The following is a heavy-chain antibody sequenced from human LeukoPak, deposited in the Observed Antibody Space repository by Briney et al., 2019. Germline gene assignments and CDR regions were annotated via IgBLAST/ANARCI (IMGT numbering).Heavy chain of an antibody. CDR1: GGSISSSSYY. Sequence: KSSETLSLTCTVSGGSISSSSYYWGWIRQPPGKGLEWIGSIYYSGSTYYNPSLKSRVTISVDTSKNQFSLKLSSVTAADTAVYYCGRIAVAGTYFDYWGQGTLVTVSS. J-gene: IGHJ4*02. CDR2: IYYSGST. D-gene: IGHD6-19*01. V-gene: IGHV4-39*07. CDR3: GRIAVAGTYFDY.